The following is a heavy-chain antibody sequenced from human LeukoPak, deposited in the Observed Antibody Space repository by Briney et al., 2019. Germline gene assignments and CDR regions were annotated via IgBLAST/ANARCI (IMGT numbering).Heavy chain of an antibody. CDR2: ISYDGSNT. J-gene: IGHJ6*02. Sequence: QSGGSLRLSCAASGFTSSSYGMHWVRQAPGKGLEWVAVISYDGSNTYYADSVKGRFTISRDNSKNTLYLQMNSLRAEDTAVYYCEVGASSYYYYGMDVWGQGTTVTVSS. D-gene: IGHD1-26*01. CDR1: GFTSSSYG. V-gene: IGHV3-30*03. CDR3: EVGASSYYYYGMDV.